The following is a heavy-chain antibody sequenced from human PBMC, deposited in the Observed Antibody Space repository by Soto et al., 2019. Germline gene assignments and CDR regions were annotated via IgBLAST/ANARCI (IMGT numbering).Heavy chain of an antibody. CDR3: ARDGLGFSGFDN. J-gene: IGHJ4*02. Sequence: EVQLVESGGDLVQPGGSLRLSCAASGFTFSSYWMHWVRQAPGKGLVWVSRINSDGSSTTYADSVKGRFTISRDNAKNTLYLQMNSLSAEDTAVYFCARDGLGFSGFDNWGQGTLVTVSS. CDR1: GFTFSSYW. V-gene: IGHV3-74*01. CDR2: INSDGSST. D-gene: IGHD3-16*01.